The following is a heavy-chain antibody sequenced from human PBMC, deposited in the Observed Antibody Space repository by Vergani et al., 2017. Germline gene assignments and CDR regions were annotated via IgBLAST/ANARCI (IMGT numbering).Heavy chain of an antibody. CDR3: ARAVGPAARYYYYYMDV. CDR2: IYYNGGT. D-gene: IGHD2-2*01. CDR1: GGSISSYY. J-gene: IGHJ6*03. V-gene: IGHV4-59*01. Sequence: QVQLQESGPGLVKPSETLSLTCTVSGGSISSYYWSWIRQPPGKGLEWIGYIYYNGGTNYNPSLKSRVTISVDTSKNQFSLKLSSVTAADTAVYYCARAVGPAARYYYYYMDVWGKGTTVTVSS.